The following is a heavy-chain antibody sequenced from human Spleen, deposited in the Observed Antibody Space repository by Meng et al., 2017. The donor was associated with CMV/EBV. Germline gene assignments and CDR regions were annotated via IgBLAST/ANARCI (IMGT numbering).Heavy chain of an antibody. Sequence: TNFYMQWVRQAPGQGLEWMGIINTSGGSTTYARKFQGRITMTRDTSTSTVYMEVSSLRSEDTAVYYCARCVSAGLGYGDYAWRGRFDPWGQGTLVTVSS. J-gene: IGHJ5*02. CDR2: INTSGGST. CDR1: TNFY. V-gene: IGHV1-46*01. D-gene: IGHD4-17*01. CDR3: ARCVSAGLGYGDYAWRGRFDP.